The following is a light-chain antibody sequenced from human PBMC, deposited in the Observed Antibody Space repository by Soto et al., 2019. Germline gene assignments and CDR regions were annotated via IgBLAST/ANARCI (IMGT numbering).Light chain of an antibody. J-gene: IGLJ2*01. V-gene: IGLV1-44*01. Sequence: SVVTQPPSVSGTPGQRVTISCSGSASNIGSNPVNWYQQLPGTAPKLLIYSSSHRPSGVPDRISGSKSGTSASLAISGLQSGDEADYYCAAWDVSLNVVVFGGGTELTVL. CDR2: SSS. CDR1: ASNIGSNP. CDR3: AAWDVSLNVVV.